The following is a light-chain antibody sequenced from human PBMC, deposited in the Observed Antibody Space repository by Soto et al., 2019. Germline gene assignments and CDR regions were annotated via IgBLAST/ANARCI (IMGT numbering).Light chain of an antibody. CDR2: GAS. CDR1: QSVRIN. V-gene: IGKV3-15*01. J-gene: IGKJ1*01. CDR3: QEYSKRPSRT. Sequence: ETVTSKSPATLAVSPGKRATLSCRASQSVRINVAWYQQKNGQAPRLLIYGASTRASGIPDRFSGSGSGTEFTLTISSLQSDDFAVYYCQEYSKRPSRTLGPGTKVDI.